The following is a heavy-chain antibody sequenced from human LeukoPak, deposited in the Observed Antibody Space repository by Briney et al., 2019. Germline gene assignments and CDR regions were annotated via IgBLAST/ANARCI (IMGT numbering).Heavy chain of an antibody. CDR1: GGSISSSSYY. CDR2: IYYSGST. CDR3: ARGGVARGWFDP. Sequence: SETLSLTCTVSGGSISSSSYYWGWIRQPPGKGLEWIGSIYYSGSTYYNPSLKSRVTISVDTSKNQFSLKLSSVTAADTAVYYCARGGVARGWFDPWGQGTLVTVSS. J-gene: IGHJ5*02. D-gene: IGHD3-10*01. V-gene: IGHV4-39*07.